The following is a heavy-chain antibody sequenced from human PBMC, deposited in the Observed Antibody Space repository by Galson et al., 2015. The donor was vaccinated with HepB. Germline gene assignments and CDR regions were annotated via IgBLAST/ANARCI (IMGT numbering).Heavy chain of an antibody. CDR2: ISASGGDT. J-gene: IGHJ4*02. D-gene: IGHD1-1*01. V-gene: IGHV3-23*01. CDR1: GFTFRNYA. Sequence: SLRLSCAASGFTFRNYAMSWVRQAPGKGLEWVSAISASGGDTFYADSVKGRFTISRDNSRDTLSLQMNSLRAEDTAVYYCVKESLVPTAIGDYWGQGTLVTVSS. CDR3: VKESLVPTAIGDY.